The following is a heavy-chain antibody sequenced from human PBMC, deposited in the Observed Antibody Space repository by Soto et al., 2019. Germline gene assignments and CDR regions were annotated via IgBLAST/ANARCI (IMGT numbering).Heavy chain of an antibody. J-gene: IGHJ6*02. D-gene: IGHD2-21*02. CDR3: VQSRCGGDCLQSYSSHSYYGLDV. CDR1: GLSLSTIGEG. CDR2: IYWDDDK. Sequence: QITLKESGPTLVKPTQTLTLTCTFSGLSLSTIGEGVGWIRQPPGKALEWLALIYWDDDKRYSPSLKSRLTITKDTSKNQVVLTMTKMDPVDTATYYCVQSRCGGDCLQSYSSHSYYGLDVWGQGTTVTVSS. V-gene: IGHV2-5*02.